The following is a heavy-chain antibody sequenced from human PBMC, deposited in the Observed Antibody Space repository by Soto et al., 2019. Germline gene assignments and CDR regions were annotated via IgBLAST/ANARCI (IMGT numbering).Heavy chain of an antibody. CDR1: GFTVSNNY. V-gene: IGHV3-66*01. Sequence: EVQLVEAGGGLIQPGGSLRLSGAASGFTVSNNYMSWVREVPGKGLEWVSVIYSGGTTYYAVSVKGRFTISRDNSKNTLYIQMNSLTPEDTAVYYCARNCDSSDYRAWFEPCGPGSMVTVFS. CDR3: ARNCDSSDYRAWFEP. CDR2: IYSGGTT. D-gene: IGHD3-22*01. J-gene: IGHJ5*02.